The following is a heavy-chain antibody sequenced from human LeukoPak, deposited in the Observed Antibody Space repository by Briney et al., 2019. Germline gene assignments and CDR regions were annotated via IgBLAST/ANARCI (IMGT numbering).Heavy chain of an antibody. V-gene: IGHV3-7*01. Sequence: GGSLRPSCAASGFTFSSYWMGWVRQAPGKGLEWVANIKQDGSEKYYVDSVKGRFTISRDNAKNSLYLQMNSLRAEDTAVYYCARENYDSSGYYYEYWGQGTLVTVSS. J-gene: IGHJ4*02. CDR1: GFTFSSYW. CDR2: IKQDGSEK. CDR3: ARENYDSSGYYYEY. D-gene: IGHD3-22*01.